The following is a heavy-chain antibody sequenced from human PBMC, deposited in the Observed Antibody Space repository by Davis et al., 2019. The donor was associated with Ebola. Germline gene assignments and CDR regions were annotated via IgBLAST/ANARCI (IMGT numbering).Heavy chain of an antibody. CDR1: GYSFTGKW. V-gene: IGHV5-51*01. CDR2: IYPGDSDT. D-gene: IGHD6-6*01. CDR3: ARSIAARRPNWFDP. J-gene: IGHJ5*02. Sequence: GESLKISCQASGYSFTGKWIGWVRQMPGKGLEWMGIIYPGDSDTRYNPSFQGQVTISADKSLSTAYLQWSSLKASDTAMYYCARSIAARRPNWFDPWGQGTLVTVSS.